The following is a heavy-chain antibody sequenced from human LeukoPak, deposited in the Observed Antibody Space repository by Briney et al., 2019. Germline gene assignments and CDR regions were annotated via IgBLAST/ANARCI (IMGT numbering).Heavy chain of an antibody. CDR3: AKDQDYDSSGYYSALNY. V-gene: IGHV3-33*06. D-gene: IGHD3-22*01. Sequence: PGGSLRPSCAASGFTFSSYGMHWVRQAPGKGLEWMAVIWYDGSNKYYADSVKGRFTISRDNSKNTLYLQMNSLRAEDTAVYYCAKDQDYDSSGYYSALNYWGQGTLVTVSS. CDR1: GFTFSSYG. J-gene: IGHJ4*02. CDR2: IWYDGSNK.